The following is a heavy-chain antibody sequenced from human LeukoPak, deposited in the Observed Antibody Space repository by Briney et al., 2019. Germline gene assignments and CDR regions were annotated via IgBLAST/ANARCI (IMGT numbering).Heavy chain of an antibody. J-gene: IGHJ1*01. Sequence: SETLSLTCTVSGGSISSYYWSWIRQPPGKGLEWIGYIYYSGSTNYNPSLKSRVTISVDTSKNQFSLKLSSVTAADTAVYYCAKYCSSTSCYGDFQHWGQGTLVTVSS. CDR1: GGSISSYY. CDR2: IYYSGST. CDR3: AKYCSSTSCYGDFQH. V-gene: IGHV4-59*01. D-gene: IGHD2-2*01.